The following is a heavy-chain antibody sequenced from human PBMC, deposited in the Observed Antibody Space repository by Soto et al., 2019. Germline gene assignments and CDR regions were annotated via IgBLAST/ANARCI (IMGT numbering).Heavy chain of an antibody. D-gene: IGHD2-2*01. Sequence: SETLSLTCTVSGGSISSGGYYWSWIRQHPGKGLEWIGYIYYSGSTYYNPSLKSRVTISVDTSKNQFSLKLSSVTAADTAVYYCARSCSSTSCYRAYYYGMDVWGQGTTVTVSS. CDR2: IYYSGST. J-gene: IGHJ6*02. CDR3: ARSCSSTSCYRAYYYGMDV. CDR1: GGSISSGGYY. V-gene: IGHV4-31*03.